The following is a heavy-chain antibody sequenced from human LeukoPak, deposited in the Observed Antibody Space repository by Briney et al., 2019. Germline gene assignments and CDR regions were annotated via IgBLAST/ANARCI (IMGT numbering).Heavy chain of an antibody. CDR1: GFTFSSYG. V-gene: IGHV3-30*03. CDR3: ARDSFGDWAFDY. D-gene: IGHD2-21*02. Sequence: GGSLRLSCAASGFTFSSYGMHWVRQAPGKGLEWVAVISFDGSNKSYADSVKGRFTISRDNSKNTVNLQMNSLRAEDTAVYYCARDSFGDWAFDYWGQGTLVTVSS. J-gene: IGHJ4*02. CDR2: ISFDGSNK.